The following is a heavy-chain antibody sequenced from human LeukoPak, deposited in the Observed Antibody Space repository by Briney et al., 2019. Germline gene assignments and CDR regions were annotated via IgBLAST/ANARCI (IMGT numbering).Heavy chain of an antibody. CDR3: ARSSLERHYSFDF. CDR1: GVTFSGYS. D-gene: IGHD1-1*01. Sequence: GGSLSLSCSTSGVTFSGYSMNWVRRAPGKGLEWLSYISASGGTTYYADSVNGRFTISRDNAKNSLFLEMNSLRVDDTAMYFCARSSLERHYSFDFWGRGTLVTVSS. V-gene: IGHV3-48*01. CDR2: ISASGGTT. J-gene: IGHJ4*02.